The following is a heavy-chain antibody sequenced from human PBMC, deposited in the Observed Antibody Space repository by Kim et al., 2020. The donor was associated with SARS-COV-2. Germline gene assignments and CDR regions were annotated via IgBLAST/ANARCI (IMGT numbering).Heavy chain of an antibody. V-gene: IGHV3-11*03. D-gene: IGHD3-9*01. CDR1: GFTFSDYY. CDR3: AFMGRYFDWRGYFDY. Sequence: GGSLRLSCAASGFTFSDYYMSWIRQAPGKGLEWVSYISSSSSYTNYADSVKGRFTISRDNAKNSLYLQMNSLRAEDTAVYYCAFMGRYFDWRGYFDYWGQGTLVTVSS. J-gene: IGHJ4*02. CDR2: ISSSSSYT.